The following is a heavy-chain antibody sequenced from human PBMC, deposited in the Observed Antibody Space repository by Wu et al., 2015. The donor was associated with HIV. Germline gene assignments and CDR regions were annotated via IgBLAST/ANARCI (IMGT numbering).Heavy chain of an antibody. CDR1: GYTFTGYY. Sequence: QVQLVQSGAEVKKPGASVKVSCKASGYTFTGYYMHWVRQAPGQGLEWMGWINPNGGDTNYAQKFQGWVTMTRDTSISTAYMELSRLTSDDTAVYYCARRRDDAFDIWGQGDNGHRLF. V-gene: IGHV1-2*04. CDR3: ARRRDDAFDI. CDR2: INPNGGDT. J-gene: IGHJ3*02.